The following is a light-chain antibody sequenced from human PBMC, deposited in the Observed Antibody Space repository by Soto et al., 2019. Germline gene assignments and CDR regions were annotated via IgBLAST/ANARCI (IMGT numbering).Light chain of an antibody. CDR1: QSLLHSNGYNY. V-gene: IGKV2-28*01. CDR2: LGS. Sequence: DIVMTQSPLSLSVTPGEPASISCRSSQSLLHSNGYNYLDWYLQKPGQSPLLLIYLGSNRASGVPDTFSASGSGTDFTLKISRGEAEDVGVYYCMQAVQTPPTFGGGTKVEIK. CDR3: MQAVQTPPT. J-gene: IGKJ4*01.